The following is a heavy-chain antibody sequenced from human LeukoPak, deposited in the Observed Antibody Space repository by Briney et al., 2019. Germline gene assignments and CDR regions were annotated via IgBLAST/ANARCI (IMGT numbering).Heavy chain of an antibody. V-gene: IGHV4-61*02. CDR2: IYTSGST. J-gene: IGHJ4*02. D-gene: IGHD3-22*01. Sequence: PSETLSLTCTVSGGPISSGSYYWSWIRQPAGKGLEWIGRIYTSGSTNYNPSLKSRVTISVDTSKNQFSLKLSSVTAADTAVYYCAREHLYYYDSSGYWVYWGQGTLVTVSS. CDR1: GGPISSGSYY. CDR3: AREHLYYYDSSGYWVY.